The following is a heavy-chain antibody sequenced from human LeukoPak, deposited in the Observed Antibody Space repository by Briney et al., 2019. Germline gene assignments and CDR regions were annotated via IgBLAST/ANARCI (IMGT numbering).Heavy chain of an antibody. CDR1: GFTFDDYA. CDR3: AKDMANAFDI. CDR2: ISWNSGSI. V-gene: IGHV3-9*01. Sequence: PGGSLRLSCAASGFTFDDYAMHWVRQAPGKGLEWVSGISWNSGSIGYADSVKGRFTISRDNAKNSLYLQMNSLRAEDTALYYCAKDMANAFDIWGQGTMVTVSS. J-gene: IGHJ3*02. D-gene: IGHD5-12*01.